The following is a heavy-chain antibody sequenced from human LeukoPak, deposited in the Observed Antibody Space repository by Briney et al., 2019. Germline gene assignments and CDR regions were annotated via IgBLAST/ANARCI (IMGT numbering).Heavy chain of an antibody. CDR2: IYTSGST. CDR1: GGSISSYY. D-gene: IGHD3-10*01. V-gene: IGHV4-4*07. Sequence: SETLSLTCTVSGGSISSYYWSWIRQPAGKGLEWIGRIYTSGSTNYNPSLKSRVTMSVDTSKNQFSLKLSSVTAADTAVYYYARTPMVRDLRGYYYYYMDVWGKGTTVTISS. CDR3: ARTPMVRDLRGYYYYYMDV. J-gene: IGHJ6*03.